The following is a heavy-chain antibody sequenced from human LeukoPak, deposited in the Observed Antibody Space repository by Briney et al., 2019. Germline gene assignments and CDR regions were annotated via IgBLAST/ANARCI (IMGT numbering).Heavy chain of an antibody. D-gene: IGHD2-21*01. CDR2: INHSGST. V-gene: IGHV4-34*01. CDR1: GEYFSTYY. CDR3: ARPGLAYCGGDCYSSDGYYFDY. Sequence: SETLSLTCAVYGEYFSTYYYSWIRQPPGKGLEWIGEINHSGSTNYNPSLKSRLTISVDMSKKQFSLRLSSVTTADTAMYYCARPGLAYCGGDCYSSDGYYFDYWGQGTLVTVSS. J-gene: IGHJ4*02.